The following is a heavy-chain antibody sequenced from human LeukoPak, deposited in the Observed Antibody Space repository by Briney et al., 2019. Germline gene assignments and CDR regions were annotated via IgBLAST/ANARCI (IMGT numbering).Heavy chain of an antibody. CDR1: GFTFSSYS. Sequence: PGGSLRLSCAASGFTFSSYSMNWVRQAPGKGLEWVSSISSSSSYIYYADSVKGRFTISRDNAKNSLYLQMNSLRAEDTAVYYCAKEGGVYDYVWGSYRYLDYWGQGTLVTVSS. V-gene: IGHV3-21*01. CDR3: AKEGGVYDYVWGSYRYLDY. D-gene: IGHD3-16*02. J-gene: IGHJ4*02. CDR2: ISSSSSYI.